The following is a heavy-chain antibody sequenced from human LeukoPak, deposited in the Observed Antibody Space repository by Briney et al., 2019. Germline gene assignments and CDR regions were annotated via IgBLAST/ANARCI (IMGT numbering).Heavy chain of an antibody. J-gene: IGHJ4*02. Sequence: SETLSLTRAVSGGSISSSNWWSWVRQPPGKGLEWIGEIYHSGSTNYNPSLKSRVTISVDKSKNQFSLKLSSVTAADTAVYYCARARRAVAGPFDYWGQGTLVTVSS. V-gene: IGHV4-4*02. CDR3: ARARRAVAGPFDY. D-gene: IGHD6-19*01. CDR1: GGSISSSNW. CDR2: IYHSGST.